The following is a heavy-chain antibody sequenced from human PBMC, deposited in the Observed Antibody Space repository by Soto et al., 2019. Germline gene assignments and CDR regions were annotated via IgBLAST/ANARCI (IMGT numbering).Heavy chain of an antibody. CDR3: ARDRYNSGTADLSY. Sequence: QVQLVESGGGVVQPGGSLRLSCVTSGFVFGGHAMHGVRQAPGKGRQWVAFLWYDGSTKSYADSVKGRFTSSRDKSKSTLYLDMNRLGAEDTTSYYCARDRYNSGTADLSYWGQGTLVTVAS. D-gene: IGHD6-19*01. V-gene: IGHV3-33*01. CDR1: GFVFGGHA. J-gene: IGHJ4*02. CDR2: LWYDGSTK.